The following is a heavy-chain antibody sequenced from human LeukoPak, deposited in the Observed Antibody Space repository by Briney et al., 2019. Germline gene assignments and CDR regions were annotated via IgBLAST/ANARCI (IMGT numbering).Heavy chain of an antibody. Sequence: SESLSLTCAVSVGSISSGCYSWSWIRQPPGKGLEWIGYIYHSGSPYYNPSLKNRVTISVDRSKNQFSLKLSSVTAADTAVYYCARLIRATNGMDVWGQGTTVTVSS. V-gene: IGHV4-30-2*01. CDR1: VGSISSGCYS. CDR3: ARLIRATNGMDV. J-gene: IGHJ6*02. D-gene: IGHD1-26*01. CDR2: IYHSGSP.